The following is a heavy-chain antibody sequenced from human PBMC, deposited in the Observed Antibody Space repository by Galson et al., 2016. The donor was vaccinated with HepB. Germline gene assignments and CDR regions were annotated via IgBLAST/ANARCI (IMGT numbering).Heavy chain of an antibody. Sequence: ETLSLTCTVSGGSISSRSHYWGWIRQPPGKGLEWLGNIYYSGNTYYNPSLKSRVTISVDTSKNQFSLKLHSVTAADTAVYYCARLNLTGDDFFDYWGQGTLVTVSS. CDR1: GGSISSRSHY. D-gene: IGHD3-10*01. V-gene: IGHV4-39*01. J-gene: IGHJ4*02. CDR2: IYYSGNT. CDR3: ARLNLTGDDFFDY.